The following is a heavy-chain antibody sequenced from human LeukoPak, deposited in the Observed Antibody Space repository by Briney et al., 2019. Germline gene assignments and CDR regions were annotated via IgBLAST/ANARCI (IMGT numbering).Heavy chain of an antibody. V-gene: IGHV3-23*01. J-gene: IGHJ4*02. CDR1: GCIFSSYA. CDR2: SSGSGDST. D-gene: IGHD3-22*01. CDR3: ANRNYYDSSGYCYYFDY. Sequence: RGSLRLSCAASGCIFSSYAMSWVRQAAAKGGEGVSTSSGSGDSTYYEDSVKGRFTISRDNSKNTLYLQMNSLRDEDTAVYCCANRNYYDSSGYCYYFDYWGQGTLVTVSS.